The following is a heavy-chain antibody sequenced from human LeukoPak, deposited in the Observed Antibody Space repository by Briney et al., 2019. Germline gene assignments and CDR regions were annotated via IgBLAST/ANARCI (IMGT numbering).Heavy chain of an antibody. J-gene: IGHJ4*02. CDR2: ISYDGSNK. CDR3: AKDLDYGGNPAVFDY. CDR1: RFTFSCYG. V-gene: IGHV3-30*18. D-gene: IGHD4-23*01. Sequence: PGRAPLLSCAAPRFTFSCYGMRRARAGPGKGLEFGAVISYDGSNKYYADSVKGRFTISRDNSKNTLYLQMNSLRAEDTAVYYCAKDLDYGGNPAVFDYWGQGTLVTVSS.